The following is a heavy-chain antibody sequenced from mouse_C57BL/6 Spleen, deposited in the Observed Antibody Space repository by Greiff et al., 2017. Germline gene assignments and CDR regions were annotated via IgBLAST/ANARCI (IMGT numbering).Heavy chain of an antibody. CDR1: GYAFTNYL. J-gene: IGHJ4*01. D-gene: IGHD4-1*01. V-gene: IGHV1-54*01. CDR2: INPGSGGT. Sequence: QVQLQQSGAELVRPGTSVKVSCKASGYAFTNYLIEWVKQRPGQGLEWIGVINPGSGGTNYNEKFKGKATLTADKSSSTAYMQLSSLTSEDSAVYFYARSPLTSYAMDYWGQGTSVTVSS. CDR3: ARSPLTSYAMDY.